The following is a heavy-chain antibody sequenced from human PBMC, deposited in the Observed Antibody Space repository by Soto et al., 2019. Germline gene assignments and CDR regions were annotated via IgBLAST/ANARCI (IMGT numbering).Heavy chain of an antibody. CDR3: ARGRYCLTGRCFPNWFDS. CDR1: GGSISSGYYY. CDR2: IYYSGNT. Sequence: SETLSLTCSVSGGSISSGYYYWSWIRQPPGKGLDWIGNIYYSGNTYYNPSLKSRLIISIDTSKNQFSLKVGSVTAADTAVYYCARGRYCLTGRCFPNWFDSWGQGALVTV. J-gene: IGHJ5*01. D-gene: IGHD7-27*01. V-gene: IGHV4-30-4*01.